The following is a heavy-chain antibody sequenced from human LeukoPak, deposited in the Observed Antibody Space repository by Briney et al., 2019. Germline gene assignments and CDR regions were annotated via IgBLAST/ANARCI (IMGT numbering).Heavy chain of an antibody. V-gene: IGHV1-18*01. Sequence: ASVKVSCKASGYTFTSYGISWVRQAPGQGLEWMGWISAYNGNTNYAQKLQGRVTITRNTSISTAYMELSSLRSEDTAVYYCARANYYGSGSYPIVWTSYYYYYMDVWGKGTTVTVSS. CDR3: ARANYYGSGSYPIVWTSYYYYYMDV. D-gene: IGHD3-10*01. CDR2: ISAYNGNT. CDR1: GYTFTSYG. J-gene: IGHJ6*03.